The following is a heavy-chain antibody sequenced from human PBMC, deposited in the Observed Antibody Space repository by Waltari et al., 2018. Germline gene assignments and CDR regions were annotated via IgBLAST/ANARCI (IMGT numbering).Heavy chain of an antibody. V-gene: IGHV1-46*01. CDR3: ARAGTTLIGGVAE. D-gene: IGHD3-16*01. J-gene: IGHJ4*02. CDR2: ISPSGVAT. CDR1: GYSFTDFS. Sequence: QGQLVQSGAEVKRPGAAVKVSCKASGYSFTDFSMHWVRQAPGQGLEWMEIISPSGVATTYAQKFRADVTMTRDTATNTAYKGRSSLRSEDTAVYYWARAGTTLIGGVAEWGQGTLVTVSS.